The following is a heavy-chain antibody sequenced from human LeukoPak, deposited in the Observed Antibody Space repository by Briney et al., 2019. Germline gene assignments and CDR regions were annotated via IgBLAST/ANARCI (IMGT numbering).Heavy chain of an antibody. CDR3: AKGPRTVRFGDRHKGMFDY. CDR1: GFTFSNYA. CDR2: ISGSGGSI. D-gene: IGHD3-10*01. J-gene: IGHJ4*02. V-gene: IGHV3-23*01. Sequence: GGSLRLSCAASGFTFSNYAMNWVRQAPGKGLEWVSVISGSGGSIYYADSVEGRFTISRDNSKNTLYLQMNSLRAEDTAVYYCAKGPRTVRFGDRHKGMFDYWGQGTLVTVSS.